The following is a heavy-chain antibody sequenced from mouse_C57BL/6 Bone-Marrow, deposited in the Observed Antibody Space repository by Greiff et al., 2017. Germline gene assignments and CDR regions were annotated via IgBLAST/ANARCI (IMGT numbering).Heavy chain of an antibody. CDR1: GFTFSSYA. Sequence: EVKLQESGGGLVKPGGSLKLSCAASGFTFSSYAMSWVRQTPEKRLEWVATISDGGSYTYYPDNVKGRFTISRDNAKNNLYLQMSHLKSEDTAMYYCARVGGFAYWGQGTLVTVSA. V-gene: IGHV5-4*03. J-gene: IGHJ3*01. CDR2: ISDGGSYT. CDR3: ARVGGFAY.